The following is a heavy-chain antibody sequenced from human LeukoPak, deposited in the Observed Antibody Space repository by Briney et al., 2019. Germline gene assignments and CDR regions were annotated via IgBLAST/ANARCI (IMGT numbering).Heavy chain of an antibody. D-gene: IGHD2-21*02. CDR3: TRVNGDSVDADYYYYMDV. CDR2: ITSSRGDI. Sequence: GGSLRLSCTASGFDFSGYTMTWVRQAPGRGLEWLSAITSSRGDIYYADSAKGRFTISRDNAKNSLYLQINSLRAEDTAVYYCTRVNGDSVDADYYYYMDVWGKGTTVTVSS. J-gene: IGHJ6*03. CDR1: GFDFSGYT. V-gene: IGHV3-21*01.